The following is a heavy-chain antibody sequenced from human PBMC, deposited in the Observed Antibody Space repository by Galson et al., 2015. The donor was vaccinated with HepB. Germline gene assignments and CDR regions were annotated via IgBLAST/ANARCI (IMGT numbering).Heavy chain of an antibody. D-gene: IGHD3-22*01. J-gene: IGHJ5*02. Sequence: SVKVSCKASGYTFSDYAMNWVRQAPGQGLEWMGWINTNTGNPTYAQGFTGRFVFSLDTSVSTAFLQISSLKPEDTAVYYCAGEYYFDTSGDNRPNLGFDPWGQGPLVTVTS. CDR3: AGEYYFDTSGDNRPNLGFDP. CDR1: GYTFSDYA. CDR2: INTNTGNP. V-gene: IGHV7-4-1*02.